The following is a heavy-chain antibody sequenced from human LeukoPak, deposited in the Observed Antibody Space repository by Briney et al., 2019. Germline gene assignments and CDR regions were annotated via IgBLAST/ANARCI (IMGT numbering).Heavy chain of an antibody. CDR1: GFTFGNAW. J-gene: IGHJ4*02. CDR2: IKSKTDGGTT. D-gene: IGHD3-16*01. V-gene: IGHV3-15*01. CDR3: TTETRPAYVYFDY. Sequence: GGSLRLSCAASGFTFGNAWMSWVRQAPGKGLEWVGRIKSKTDGGTTDYAAPVKGRFTISRDDSKNTLYLQMNSLKTEDTAVYYCTTETRPAYVYFDYWGQGTLVTVSS.